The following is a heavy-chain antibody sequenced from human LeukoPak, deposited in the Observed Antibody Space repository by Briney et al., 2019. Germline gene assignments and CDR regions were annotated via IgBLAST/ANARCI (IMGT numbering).Heavy chain of an antibody. V-gene: IGHV4-59*12. J-gene: IGHJ3*02. CDR2: IYYSGST. CDR1: GGSISSYY. Sequence: SETLSLTCTVSGGSISSYYWSWIRQPPGKGLEWIGYIYYSGSTYYNPSLKSRITISVDTSKNQFSLKLSSVTAADTAVYYCARVYRAFDIWGQGTMVTVSS. CDR3: ARVYRAFDI.